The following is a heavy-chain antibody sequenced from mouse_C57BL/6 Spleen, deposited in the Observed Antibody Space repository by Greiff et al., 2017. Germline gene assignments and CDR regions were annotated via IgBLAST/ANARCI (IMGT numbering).Heavy chain of an antibody. CDR1: GYTFTSYW. Sequence: QVQLQQPGAELVMPGASVKLSCKASGYTFTSYWMHWVKQRPGQGLEWIGEIDPSDSYTNYNQKFKGKSTLTVDKSSSTAYMQLSSLTSEDSAVYYCARRSSIYDGYYVIYFDYWGQGTTLTVSS. CDR2: IDPSDSYT. V-gene: IGHV1-69*01. J-gene: IGHJ2*01. CDR3: ARRSSIYDGYYVIYFDY. D-gene: IGHD2-3*01.